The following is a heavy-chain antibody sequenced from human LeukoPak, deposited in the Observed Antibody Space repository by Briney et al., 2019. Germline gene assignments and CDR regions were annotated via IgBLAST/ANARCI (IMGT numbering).Heavy chain of an antibody. D-gene: IGHD6-13*01. CDR1: GFTFSSYG. CDR3: AKDRAAAGLYYFDY. J-gene: IGHJ4*02. CDR2: IRYDESNK. Sequence: GGSLRLSCAASGFTFSSYGMHWVRQAPGKGLEWVAFIRYDESNKYYADSVKGRFTISRDNSKNTLCLQMNSLRAEDTAVYYRAKDRAAAGLYYFDYWGQGTLVTVSS. V-gene: IGHV3-30*02.